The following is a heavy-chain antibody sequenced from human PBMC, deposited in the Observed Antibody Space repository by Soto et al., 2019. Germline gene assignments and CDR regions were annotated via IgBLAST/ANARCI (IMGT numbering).Heavy chain of an antibody. Sequence: EVQLVESGGGLVQPGRSLRLSCAASGFTFDDYAMHWVRQAPGKGLEWVSGISWNSGSIGYADSVKGRFTISRDNAKNSLYLQMNSLRAEDTALYYCAKAMDYDILTGGSFDYWGQGTLVTVSS. CDR3: AKAMDYDILTGGSFDY. V-gene: IGHV3-9*01. CDR2: ISWNSGSI. D-gene: IGHD3-9*01. CDR1: GFTFDDYA. J-gene: IGHJ4*02.